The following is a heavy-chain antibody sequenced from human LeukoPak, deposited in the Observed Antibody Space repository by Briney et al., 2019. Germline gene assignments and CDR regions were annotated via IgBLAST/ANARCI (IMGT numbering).Heavy chain of an antibody. Sequence: SETLSLTCAVYGGSFSGYYWSWIRQPPGKGLEWIGEINHSGSTNYNPSLKSRVTISVDTSKNQFSLKLSSVTAADTAVYYCARVKGYNFWSGYYLFWGQGTLVTVSS. CDR2: INHSGST. CDR1: GGSFSGYY. J-gene: IGHJ4*02. D-gene: IGHD3-3*01. V-gene: IGHV4-34*01. CDR3: ARVKGYNFWSGYYLF.